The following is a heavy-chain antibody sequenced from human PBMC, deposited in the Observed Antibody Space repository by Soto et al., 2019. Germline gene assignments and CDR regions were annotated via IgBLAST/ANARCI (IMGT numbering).Heavy chain of an antibody. D-gene: IGHD6-25*01. CDR2: IYPGDSDT. CDR3: ARVDSSGCTEY. CDR1: GYSFTSYW. J-gene: IGHJ4*02. V-gene: IGHV5-51*01. Sequence: GESLKISCKGSGYSFTSYWIGWVRQMPGKGLECMGFIYPGDSDTTYSPSFQGHVTISADKYSSTAYLQWSSLKASDTAMYYCARVDSSGCTEYWGQGTLVTVSS.